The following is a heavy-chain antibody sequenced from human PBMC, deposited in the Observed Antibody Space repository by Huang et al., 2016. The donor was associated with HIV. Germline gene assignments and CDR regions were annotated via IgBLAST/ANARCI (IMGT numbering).Heavy chain of an antibody. CDR1: GYTFTSFG. Sequence: QVQLVQSGAEVKKPGASVKVSCEASGYTFTSFGISWVRQAPGQGLEWMGWMRAYNGNTDDAQNLQGRVTMTTDTSTSTAYMELRSLRSDDTAVYYCASLRITTRPYYGMDVWGQGTTVTVS. V-gene: IGHV1-18*04. CDR2: MRAYNGNT. CDR3: ASLRITTRPYYGMDV. D-gene: IGHD6-6*01. J-gene: IGHJ6*02.